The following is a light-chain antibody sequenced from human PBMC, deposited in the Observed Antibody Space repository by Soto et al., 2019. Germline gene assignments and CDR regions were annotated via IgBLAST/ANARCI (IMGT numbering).Light chain of an antibody. J-gene: IGKJ1*01. CDR1: QSISTY. Sequence: DIQMTQSPSSLSASVGDRVTITCRANQSISTYLNWYQQKPGKAPNLLIYAASSLQSGVPSRFSSSGSGTEFTLTISSLQPEDFATYYCLQHNSYPPTFGQGTKVDIK. V-gene: IGKV1-17*01. CDR2: AAS. CDR3: LQHNSYPPT.